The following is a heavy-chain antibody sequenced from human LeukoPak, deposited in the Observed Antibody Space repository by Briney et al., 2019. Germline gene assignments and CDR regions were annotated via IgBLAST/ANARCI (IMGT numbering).Heavy chain of an antibody. V-gene: IGHV4-61*01. CDR2: IYYSGST. Sequence: PSETLSLTCTVSGYSISSGYYWGWIRQPPGKGLEWIGYIYYSGSTNYNPSLKSRVTISVDTSKNQFSLNLNSVTAADTAVYYCARGQFWSGYSIWGQGTLVTVSS. CDR3: ARGQFWSGYSI. J-gene: IGHJ4*02. D-gene: IGHD3-3*02. CDR1: GYSISSGYY.